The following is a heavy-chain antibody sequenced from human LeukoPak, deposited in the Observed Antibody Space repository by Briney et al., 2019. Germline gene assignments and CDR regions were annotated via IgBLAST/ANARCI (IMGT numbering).Heavy chain of an antibody. CDR1: GYIFIGYF. CDR3: ARDPDRRGAFFDY. D-gene: IGHD3-10*01. Sequence: GASVKVSCKTSGYIFIGYFIHWVRLAPGQGLEWMGWINTKNGDTNYAQKFQGGVTMTRDTSIRTVYMEVSRLRYDDTAVYYCARDPDRRGAFFDYWGQGTLVTVSS. CDR2: INTKNGDT. J-gene: IGHJ4*02. V-gene: IGHV1-2*02.